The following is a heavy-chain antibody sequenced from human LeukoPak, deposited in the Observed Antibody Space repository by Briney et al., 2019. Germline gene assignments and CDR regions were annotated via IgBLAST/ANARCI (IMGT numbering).Heavy chain of an antibody. J-gene: IGHJ4*02. D-gene: IGHD6-6*01. CDR2: INPSGGST. Sequence: ASVKVSCKASGYTFTSYYMHWVRQAPGQGLEWMGIINPSGGSTSYAQKFQGRVTMTRDMSTSTVYMELSSLRSEDPAVYYCASQGYSSSSFLGGRAFDYWGQGTLVTVSS. CDR3: ASQGYSSSSFLGGRAFDY. CDR1: GYTFTSYY. V-gene: IGHV1-46*01.